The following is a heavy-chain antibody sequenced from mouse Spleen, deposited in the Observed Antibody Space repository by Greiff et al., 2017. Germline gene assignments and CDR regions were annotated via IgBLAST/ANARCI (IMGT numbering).Heavy chain of an antibody. V-gene: IGHV5-16*01. CDR1: GFTFSDYY. D-gene: IGHD1-1*02. J-gene: IGHJ1*01. Sequence: EVKLVESEGGLVQPGSSMKLSCTASGFTFSDYYMAWVRQVPEKGLEWVANINYDGSSTYYLDSLKSRFIISRDNAKNILYLQMSSLKSEDTATYYCAREADDGSFYWYFDVWGAGTTVTVSS. CDR2: INYDGSST. CDR3: AREADDGSFYWYFDV.